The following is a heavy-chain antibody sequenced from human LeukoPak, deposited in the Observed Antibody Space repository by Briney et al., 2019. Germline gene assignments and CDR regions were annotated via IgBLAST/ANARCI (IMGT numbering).Heavy chain of an antibody. V-gene: IGHV1-2*02. D-gene: IGHD3-9*01. CDR3: AREARYPGDY. CDR2: INPNSGGT. J-gene: IGHJ4*02. CDR1: GCTFTGYY. Sequence: RASVKVSCKASGCTFTGYYMHWVRQAPGQGLEWMGWINPNSGGTNYEQKFQGRVTMTRDTSISTAYMELSSLRSDDTAVYYCAREARYPGDYWGQGTLVTVSS.